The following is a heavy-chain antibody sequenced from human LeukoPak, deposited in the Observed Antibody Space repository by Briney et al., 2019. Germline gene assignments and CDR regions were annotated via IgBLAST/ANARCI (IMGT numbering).Heavy chain of an antibody. J-gene: IGHJ3*02. CDR3: ARRLRTGGFDI. D-gene: IGHD1-1*01. V-gene: IGHV5-51*01. CDR2: IQPADSQT. CDR1: GYSFTTYW. Sequence: GESLKISCMGSGYSFTTYWIDWVRQVPGKGLEWMGLIQPADSQTRYNPSFQGQVTLSDDKSINTAYLQWGSLRPSDTAMYYCARRLRTGGFDIWGQGTEVTVSS.